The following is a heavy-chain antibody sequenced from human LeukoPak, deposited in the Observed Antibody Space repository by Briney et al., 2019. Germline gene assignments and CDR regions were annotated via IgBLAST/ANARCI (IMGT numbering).Heavy chain of an antibody. CDR3: VKATGYTYALDY. J-gene: IGHJ4*02. CDR2: ISRNSGST. D-gene: IGHD5-18*01. CDR1: GITIDDYA. V-gene: IGHV3-9*01. Sequence: PGGSLRLSCAASGITIDDYAMHWFRQAPGKGLEWVSGISRNSGSTDYADSVKGRFTISSDNAKNSLYLQMNSLRAEDTALYYCVKATGYTYALDYWGQGTLVTVSS.